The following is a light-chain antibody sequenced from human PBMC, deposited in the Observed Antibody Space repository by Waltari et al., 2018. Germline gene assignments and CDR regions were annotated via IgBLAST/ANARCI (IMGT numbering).Light chain of an antibody. CDR2: GAY. V-gene: IGKV3-20*01. Sequence: IVFTQSPGTLSFSPGERSTLPCRASQSVNTYLAWYQQKPGQAPRLLIYGAYTRAAGIPDRFSGSGSGTDFSLTISRLEAEDFAVYYCQHHVRLPATFGQGTKVEIK. CDR3: QHHVRLPAT. CDR1: QSVNTY. J-gene: IGKJ1*01.